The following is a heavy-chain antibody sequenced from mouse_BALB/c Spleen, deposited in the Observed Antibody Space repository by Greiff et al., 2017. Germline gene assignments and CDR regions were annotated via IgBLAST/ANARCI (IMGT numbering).Heavy chain of an antibody. CDR1: GFAFSSYA. V-gene: IGHV5-12-1*01. J-gene: IGHJ3*01. CDR3: ARPFYD. D-gene: IGHD2-10*01. CDR2: ISSGGGST. Sequence: EVQGVESGGGLVKPGGSLKLSCAASGFAFSSYAMSWVRQTPEKRLEWVAYISSGGGSTYYPDTVKGRFTISRDNAKNTLYLQMSSLKSEDTAMYYCARPFYDWGQGTLVTVSA.